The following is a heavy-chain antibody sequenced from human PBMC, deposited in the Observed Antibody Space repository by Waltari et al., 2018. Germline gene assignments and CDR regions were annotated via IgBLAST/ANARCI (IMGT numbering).Heavy chain of an antibody. CDR2: INHSPNS. D-gene: IGHD2-15*01. Sequence: QVHLQQWGAGFLQPSETLSLTCAVYGGSFRGYYWGWVRQPPGKGLEWIGEINHSPNSNYNPSLRSRGSMSVDTSKNQFSLKLSSVTAADTAVYYCVRLEDCTGPGGNCYSGDPFAMDVWGQGATVTVSS. CDR1: GGSFRGYY. CDR3: VRLEDCTGPGGNCYSGDPFAMDV. J-gene: IGHJ6*02. V-gene: IGHV4-34*01.